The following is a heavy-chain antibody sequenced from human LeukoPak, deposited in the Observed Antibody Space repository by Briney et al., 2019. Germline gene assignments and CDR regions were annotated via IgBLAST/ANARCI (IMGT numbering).Heavy chain of an antibody. J-gene: IGHJ4*02. Sequence: SETLSLTCTVSGGSISSYYWSWLRQPPGKGLEWIGYIYYSGSTIYNPSLKSRVTISVDTSKNQFSLKLSSVTAADTAVYYCARYGDYVFDLWGQGTLVTVSS. D-gene: IGHD4-17*01. CDR1: GGSISSYY. CDR3: ARYGDYVFDL. CDR2: IYYSGST. V-gene: IGHV4-59*01.